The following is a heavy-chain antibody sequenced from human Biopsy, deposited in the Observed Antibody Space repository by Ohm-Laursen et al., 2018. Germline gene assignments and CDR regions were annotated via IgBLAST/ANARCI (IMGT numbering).Heavy chain of an antibody. J-gene: IGHJ4*02. Sequence: SDTLSLTCAVSGVSISSYFWSWIRQPLGQGLVWIGYVYYSGNTKYNPSLKSHVIISEDSSKNQFSLKLSSVTAADTAMYYCAAYYYDSSGYFYAFHYWGQGTLVTVSS. CDR3: AAYYYDSSGYFYAFHY. V-gene: IGHV4-59*08. CDR1: GVSISSYF. D-gene: IGHD3-22*01. CDR2: VYYSGNT.